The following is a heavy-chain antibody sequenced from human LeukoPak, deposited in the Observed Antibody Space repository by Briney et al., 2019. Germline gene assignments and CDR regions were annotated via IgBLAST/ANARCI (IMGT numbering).Heavy chain of an antibody. V-gene: IGHV4-39*07. CDR1: GFTVSSNY. CDR2: IYYSGST. J-gene: IGHJ6*02. CDR3: ARDLYYGGGHYYYGMDV. D-gene: IGHD4-23*01. Sequence: PGGSLRLSCAASGFTVSSNYMSWVRQAPGKGLEWIGSIYYSGSTYYNPSLKSRVTISVGTSKNQFSLKLSSVTAADTAVYYCARDLYYGGGHYYYGMDVWGQGTTVTVSS.